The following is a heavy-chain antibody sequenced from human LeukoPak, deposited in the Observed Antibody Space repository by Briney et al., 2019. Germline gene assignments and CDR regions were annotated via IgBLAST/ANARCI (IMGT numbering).Heavy chain of an antibody. J-gene: IGHJ4*02. D-gene: IGHD1-1*01. CDR3: ARVWRQQLELDH. CDR2: ISGSASTI. Sequence: GGSLRLSCAASGFTFSDYYMSWVRQAPGKGLEWVSFISGSASTIYYADSAKGRFTISRDNAKKSFYLQMNNLRAEDTAVYYCARVWRQQLELDHWGQGTLVIVSS. V-gene: IGHV3-11*04. CDR1: GFTFSDYY.